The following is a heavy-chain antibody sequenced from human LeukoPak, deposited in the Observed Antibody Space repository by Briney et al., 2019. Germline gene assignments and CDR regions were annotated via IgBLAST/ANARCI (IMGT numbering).Heavy chain of an antibody. J-gene: IGHJ4*02. V-gene: IGHV3-23*01. CDR2: ISGSGGST. D-gene: IGHD4-17*01. CDR3: ALDYGDYVGYVDY. Sequence: GSLRLSCAGSGFTFISYAMSGVRQAPGEGLEWVSAISGSGGSTYYADSVKGRFTISRDNSKNTLYLQMNSLRAEDTAVYYCALDYGDYVGYVDYGRQGTVVTVSS. CDR1: GFTFISYA.